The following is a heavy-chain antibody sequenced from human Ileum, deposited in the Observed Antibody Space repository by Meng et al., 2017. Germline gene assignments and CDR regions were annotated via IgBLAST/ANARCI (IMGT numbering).Heavy chain of an antibody. CDR3: AKSVRPTVTFLDF. J-gene: IGHJ4*02. Sequence: GESLKISCAASGFTFRNYAMTWVRQAPGKGLEWVSGISGSGGGTYYADSVKGWLTISRDNSKNTLFLQMNSLRAEDTAVYYCAKSVRPTVTFLDFWGQGTLVTVSS. CDR2: ISGSGGGT. V-gene: IGHV3-23*01. D-gene: IGHD2/OR15-2a*01. CDR1: GFTFRNYA.